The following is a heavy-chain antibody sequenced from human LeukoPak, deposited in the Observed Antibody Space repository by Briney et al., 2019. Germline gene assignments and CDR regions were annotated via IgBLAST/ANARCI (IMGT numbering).Heavy chain of an antibody. CDR3: AKDGIRYYYDSSGYYGDY. V-gene: IGHV3-30*18. J-gene: IGHJ4*02. D-gene: IGHD3-22*01. Sequence: PGRSLILSCAASGFSFSSYGMHWVRQAPGKGLEWVAVISYEGSNEYYADSVKGRFTISRDNSKNTLYLQMTSLRAEDTAVYYCAKDGIRYYYDSSGYYGDYWGQGTLVTVSS. CDR1: GFSFSSYG. CDR2: ISYEGSNE.